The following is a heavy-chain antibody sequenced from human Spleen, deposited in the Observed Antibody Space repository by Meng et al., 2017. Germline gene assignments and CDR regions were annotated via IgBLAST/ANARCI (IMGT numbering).Heavy chain of an antibody. Sequence: LSLTCAASGFTFSSYAMSWVRQAPGKGLEWVSAISGSGGSTYYADSVKGRFTISRDNSKNTLYLQMNSLRAEDTAVYYCARVPEPDIVLMVYASGAFDIWGQGKTV. CDR2: ISGSGGST. J-gene: IGHJ3*02. CDR3: ARVPEPDIVLMVYASGAFDI. D-gene: IGHD2-8*01. CDR1: GFTFSSYA. V-gene: IGHV3-23*01.